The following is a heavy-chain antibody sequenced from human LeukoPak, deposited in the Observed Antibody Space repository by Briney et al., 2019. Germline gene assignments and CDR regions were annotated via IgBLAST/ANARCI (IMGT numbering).Heavy chain of an antibody. CDR1: GYSFTSYW. D-gene: IGHD6-13*01. J-gene: IGHJ4*02. Sequence: GDSLNISCHGSGYSFTSYWIGWVRQMPGKGLERMGIIYAGDSVTRYRPSFQGQVTITADKSISTAYLQWSSLKASDTAMYYCARQSSSWVGIDYWGQGALVTVSS. CDR2: IYAGDSVT. CDR3: ARQSSSWVGIDY. V-gene: IGHV5-51*01.